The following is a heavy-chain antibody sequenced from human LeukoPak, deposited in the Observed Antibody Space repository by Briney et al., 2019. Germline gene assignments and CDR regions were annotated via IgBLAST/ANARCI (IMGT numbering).Heavy chain of an antibody. CDR1: GFTFSSYA. J-gene: IGHJ5*02. D-gene: IGHD3-3*01. CDR3: AKDTTYYDFWSGYSGGNWFDP. Sequence: GRSLRLSCAASGFTFSSYAMHWVRQAPGKGLEWVAVISYDGSNKYYADSVKGRFTISRDNSKNTLYLQMNSLRAEDTAVYYCAKDTTYYDFWSGYSGGNWFDPWGQGTLVTVSS. CDR2: ISYDGSNK. V-gene: IGHV3-30-3*01.